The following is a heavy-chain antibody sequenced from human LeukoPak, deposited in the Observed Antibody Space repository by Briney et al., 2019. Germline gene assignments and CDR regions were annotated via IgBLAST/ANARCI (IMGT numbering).Heavy chain of an antibody. D-gene: IGHD4-17*01. V-gene: IGHV4-4*07. CDR2: IYTSGST. Sequence: SETLSLTRTVSGGSISSYYWSWIRQPAGKGLEWIGRIYTSGSTNYNPSLKSRVTMSVDTSKNQFSLKLSSVTAADTAVYYCAIDLPLAVDAFDIWGQGTMVTVSS. CDR1: GGSISSYY. CDR3: AIDLPLAVDAFDI. J-gene: IGHJ3*02.